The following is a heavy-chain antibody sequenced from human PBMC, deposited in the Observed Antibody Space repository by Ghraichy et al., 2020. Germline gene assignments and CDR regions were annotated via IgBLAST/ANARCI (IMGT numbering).Heavy chain of an antibody. Sequence: SETLSLTCAVYGGSFSGYYWSWIRQPPGKGLEWIGEINHSGSTNYNPSLKSRVTISVDTSKNQFSLKLSSVTAADTAVYYCARGQPLLWFGVRGFDYWGQGTLVTVSS. J-gene: IGHJ4*02. CDR1: GGSFSGYY. CDR2: INHSGST. V-gene: IGHV4-34*01. D-gene: IGHD3-10*01. CDR3: ARGQPLLWFGVRGFDY.